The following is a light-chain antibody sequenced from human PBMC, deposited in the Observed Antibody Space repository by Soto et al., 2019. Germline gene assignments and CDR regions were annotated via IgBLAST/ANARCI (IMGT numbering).Light chain of an antibody. CDR2: DAS. Sequence: EIVLTQSPATLSLSPGERATLSCRASQSVSSYLAWYQQKPGQAPKLLIYDASNRATGIPARFSGSGSGTDFTLTISSLEPEDFAVYYCQQRSNWPPKLTFGGGTKVEIK. CDR1: QSVSSY. V-gene: IGKV3-11*01. J-gene: IGKJ4*01. CDR3: QQRSNWPPKLT.